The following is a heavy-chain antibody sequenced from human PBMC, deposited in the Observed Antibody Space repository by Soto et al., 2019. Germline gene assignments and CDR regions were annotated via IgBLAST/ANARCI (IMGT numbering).Heavy chain of an antibody. CDR2: IWNDGSNK. D-gene: IGHD1-1*01. J-gene: IGHJ3*02. CDR1: GFSFSTYG. V-gene: IGHV3-33*01. CDR3: ATELNAMEAFDI. Sequence: QVQLVESGGGVVQPGMSLRLSCVASGFSFSTYGMHWVRQAPGKGLEWVAMIWNDGSNKYYANSVRDRFTISRDNSVNTLYLQMNSLRDEDSAVYYCATELNAMEAFDIWGRGTILTVSS.